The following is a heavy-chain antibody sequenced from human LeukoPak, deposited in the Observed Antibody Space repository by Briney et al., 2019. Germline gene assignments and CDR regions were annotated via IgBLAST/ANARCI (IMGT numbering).Heavy chain of an antibody. Sequence: VASVKVSCKASGYTFTSYGISWVRQAPGQGLEWMGWISTYNGNTNYGQKFQGRVTITADESTSAAYMELSSLRSEDTAVYYCARYHYYGSGSYPGYFDYWGQGTLVTVSS. CDR1: GYTFTSYG. J-gene: IGHJ4*02. V-gene: IGHV1-18*01. CDR3: ARYHYYGSGSYPGYFDY. CDR2: ISTYNGNT. D-gene: IGHD3-10*01.